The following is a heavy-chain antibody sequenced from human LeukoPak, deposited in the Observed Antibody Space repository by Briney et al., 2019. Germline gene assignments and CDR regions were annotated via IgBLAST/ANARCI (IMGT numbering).Heavy chain of an antibody. CDR1: GGSFSAYY. CDR2: INHSGST. CDR3: ASLRVDSNWFDP. D-gene: IGHD2-15*01. V-gene: IGHV4-34*01. Sequence: SETLSLTCAVYGGSFSAYYWSWIRQPPGKGLEWIGEINHSGSTNYRPSLKSRVTITVDTSKNQFSLKLSSVTAAVTAVYYCASLRVDSNWFDPWGQGTLVTVSS. J-gene: IGHJ5*02.